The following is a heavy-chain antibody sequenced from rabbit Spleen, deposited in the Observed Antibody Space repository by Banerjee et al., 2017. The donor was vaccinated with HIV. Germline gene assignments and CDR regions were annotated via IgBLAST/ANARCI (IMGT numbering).Heavy chain of an antibody. CDR3: SRNANGGCDL. Sequence: QEQLKETGGGLVKPGGTLTLSCKASGIDLMSIAMSWVRQAPGKGLEWIGDIYPVFGIRNYANGVQGRFTISSDNAQNTVDLQMNSLTPADTAPYFCSRNANGGCDLWGPGTLVTFS. D-gene: IGHD4-1*01. CDR2: IYPVFGIR. J-gene: IGHJ6*01. CDR1: GIDLMSIA. V-gene: IGHV1S47*01.